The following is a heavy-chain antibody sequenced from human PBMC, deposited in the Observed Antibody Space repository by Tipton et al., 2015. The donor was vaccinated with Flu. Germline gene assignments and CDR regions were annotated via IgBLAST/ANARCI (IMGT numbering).Heavy chain of an antibody. J-gene: IGHJ4*02. CDR3: VTGGGTVAAIDY. CDR2: INWNGGRT. CDR1: GFSFDDYV. D-gene: IGHD6-19*01. V-gene: IGHV3-20*01. Sequence: SLRLSCVGSGFSFDDYVMSWVRQVPGKGLEWVSGINWNGGRTNYADSVKGRLTISRDNGKNSLFLQMNSLRVEDTAFYHCVTGGGTVAAIDYWGQGTLVTVSS.